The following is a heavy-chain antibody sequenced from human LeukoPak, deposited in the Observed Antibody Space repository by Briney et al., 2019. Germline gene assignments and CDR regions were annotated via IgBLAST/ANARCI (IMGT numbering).Heavy chain of an antibody. V-gene: IGHV4-38-2*02. CDR1: GYSISSGYF. J-gene: IGHJ5*02. Sequence: SETLSLTCAVSGYSISSGYFWVWIRQPPGKGLEWIGSIYHTGATYYNPSLRSPVTISVDTSKHHSSLEVNSVTAADTAVHYCARDLGLTISANWFDPWGQGTLVTVSS. CDR2: IYHTGAT. D-gene: IGHD3-9*01. CDR3: ARDLGLTISANWFDP.